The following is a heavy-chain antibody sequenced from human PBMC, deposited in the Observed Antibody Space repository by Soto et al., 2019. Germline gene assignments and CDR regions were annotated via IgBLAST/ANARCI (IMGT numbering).Heavy chain of an antibody. CDR3: ALRRGYCSGGSGYSIWFDP. CDR1: GFSLSTSGVG. J-gene: IGHJ5*02. Sequence: SGPTLVNPTQTLTLTCTLSGFSLSTSGVGVGWIRQPPGKALEWLTLIYWDDDKRYSPSLKSRLTITKDTSKNQVVLTMTNMDSVDTATYYCALRRGYCSGGSGYSIWFDPWGQ. V-gene: IGHV2-5*02. D-gene: IGHD2-15*01. CDR2: IYWDDDK.